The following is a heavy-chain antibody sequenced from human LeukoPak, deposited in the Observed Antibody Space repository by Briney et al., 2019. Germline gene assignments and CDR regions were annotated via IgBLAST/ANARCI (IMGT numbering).Heavy chain of an antibody. D-gene: IGHD3-10*01. Sequence: GESLRLSCAASGFTFTTYWLGWVRQAPGKGLEWVSYISSSGSTIYYADSVKGRFTISRDNAKNSLYLQMNSLRAEDTAVYYCAREKADSELLWFGELLGTDGPRSIDYWGQGTLVTVSS. CDR1: GFTFTTYW. CDR3: AREKADSELLWFGELLGTDGPRSIDY. CDR2: ISSSGSTI. J-gene: IGHJ4*02. V-gene: IGHV3-11*01.